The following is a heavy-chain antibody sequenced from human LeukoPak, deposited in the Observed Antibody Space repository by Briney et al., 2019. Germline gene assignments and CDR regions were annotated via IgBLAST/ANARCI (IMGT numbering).Heavy chain of an antibody. Sequence: KTGGSLRLSCAASGFTFSDYYMSWIRQAPGKGLEWVSYISSSGSTIYYADSVKGRFTISRDNAKNSLYLQMNSLRAEDTAVYYCARVSATNDAFDIWGQGTMVTVSS. V-gene: IGHV3-11*01. CDR2: ISSSGSTI. CDR1: GFTFSDYY. CDR3: ARVSATNDAFDI. D-gene: IGHD1-26*01. J-gene: IGHJ3*02.